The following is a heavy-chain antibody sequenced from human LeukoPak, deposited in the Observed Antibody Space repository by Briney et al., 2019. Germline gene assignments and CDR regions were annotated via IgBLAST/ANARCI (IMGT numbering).Heavy chain of an antibody. D-gene: IGHD1-26*01. CDR2: IYSGGST. CDR3: AKEGVGALDAFDI. Sequence: PGGSLRLSCAASGFTVSSNYMSWVRQAPGKGLERVSVIYSGGSTYYADSVKGRFTISRDNSKNTLYLQMNSLRAEDTAVYYCAKEGVGALDAFDIWGQGTMVTVSS. V-gene: IGHV3-53*01. CDR1: GFTVSSNY. J-gene: IGHJ3*02.